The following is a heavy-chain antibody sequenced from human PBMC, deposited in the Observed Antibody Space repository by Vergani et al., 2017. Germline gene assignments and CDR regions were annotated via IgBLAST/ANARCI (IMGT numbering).Heavy chain of an antibody. V-gene: IGHV6-1*01. D-gene: IGHD6-13*01. CDR1: GDSVSSNCAA. CDR3: ARGSSWAKDYYYYYGMDV. CDR2: TYYRSKWYN. Sequence: QVQLQQSGPGLVKPSQTLSLTCAISGDSVSSNCAAWNWIRQSPSRGLEWLGRTYYRSKWYNDYAVSVKSRITINPDTSKNQFSLQLNSVTPEDTAVYYCARGSSWAKDYYYYYGMDVWGQGTTVTVSS. J-gene: IGHJ6*02.